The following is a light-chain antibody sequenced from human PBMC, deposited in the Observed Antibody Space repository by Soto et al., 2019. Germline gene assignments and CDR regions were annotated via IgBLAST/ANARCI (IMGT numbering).Light chain of an antibody. V-gene: IGKV3-20*01. CDR1: RGVTNNY. CDR3: QQYGSSPPT. CDR2: GTS. J-gene: IGKJ1*01. Sequence: EIVLTQSPGTLSLSPGESATLSCRASRGVTNNYLAWYQRKPGQAPRLLIYGTSYRATDIPRRFSGSGSGTDFTLSISRLEPEDFAGYYCQQYGSSPPTFGQGTKVESK.